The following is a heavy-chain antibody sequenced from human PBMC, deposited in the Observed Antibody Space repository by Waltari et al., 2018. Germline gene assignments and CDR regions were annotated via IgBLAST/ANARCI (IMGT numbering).Heavy chain of an antibody. CDR3: AGAGEDYDFWSGYLKGWFDP. V-gene: IGHV1-69*13. CDR1: GGTFSSYA. D-gene: IGHD3-3*01. Sequence: QVQLVQSGAEVKKPGSSVKVSCKASGGTFSSYAISWVRQAPGQGLEWMGRIIPIFGTANYAQKFQGRVTITADKSTSTADMELSSLRSEDTAVYYCAGAGEDYDFWSGYLKGWFDPWGQGTLVTVSS. CDR2: IIPIFGTA. J-gene: IGHJ5*02.